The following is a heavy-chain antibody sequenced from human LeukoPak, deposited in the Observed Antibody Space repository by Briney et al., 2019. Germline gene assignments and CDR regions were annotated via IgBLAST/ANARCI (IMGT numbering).Heavy chain of an antibody. D-gene: IGHD6-13*01. CDR1: GSTVTNNY. CDR2: IYSGGST. J-gene: IGHJ4*02. CDR3: ARIAAPRFYFDY. Sequence: GGSLRLSCAASGSTVTNNYMSWVRQAPGKGLEWVSVIYSGGSTYYADSVKGRFTISRDNSKNTLYLQMNSLRAEDTAVYYCARIAAPRFYFDYWGQGTLVTVSS. V-gene: IGHV3-53*01.